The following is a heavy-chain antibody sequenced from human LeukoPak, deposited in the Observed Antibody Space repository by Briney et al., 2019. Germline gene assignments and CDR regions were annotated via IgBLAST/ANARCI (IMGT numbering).Heavy chain of an antibody. CDR3: VRGPYGASISKWFDP. CDR1: RGSISGYS. CDR2: IYYSGDT. D-gene: IGHD4/OR15-4a*01. J-gene: IGHJ5*02. V-gene: IGHV4-59*01. Sequence: PSETLSLTCTVSRGSISGYSWSWIRQSPGGVLEWIGYIYYSGDTAYNPSLRSRVTMSVDTSKNQFSLQLRSMTTADTAVYYCVRGPYGASISKWFDPWGQGTQVIVSP.